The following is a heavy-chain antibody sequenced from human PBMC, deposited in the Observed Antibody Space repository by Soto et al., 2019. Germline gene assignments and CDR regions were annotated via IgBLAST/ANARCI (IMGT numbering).Heavy chain of an antibody. V-gene: IGHV3-7*04. CDR3: ARGKGWVDY. J-gene: IGHJ4*02. Sequence: GGSLRLSCAVSGFTFSNAWMSWVRQAPGKGLEWLANINQDGTVKDYVDSVKGRFITSRDNAKASLYLEMTSLGADDTAVYFCARGKGWVDYWGQGTLVTVSS. CDR1: GFTFSNAW. CDR2: INQDGTVK.